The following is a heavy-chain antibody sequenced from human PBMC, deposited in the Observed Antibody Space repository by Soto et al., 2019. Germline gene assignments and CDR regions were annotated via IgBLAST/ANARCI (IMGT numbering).Heavy chain of an antibody. Sequence: QVTLKESGPVLVKPTETLTLTCTVSGFSLSNASMGVSWIRQPPGKALEWLAHIFSNDEKSYSTSLESRLTISKDTSKSQVVLTMAHMAHVDTATYYCARIFYDRTAYYWLFDPWGQGTLVTVSS. CDR1: GFSLSNASMG. V-gene: IGHV2-26*01. CDR2: IFSNDEK. J-gene: IGHJ5*02. CDR3: ARIFYDRTAYYWLFDP. D-gene: IGHD3-22*01.